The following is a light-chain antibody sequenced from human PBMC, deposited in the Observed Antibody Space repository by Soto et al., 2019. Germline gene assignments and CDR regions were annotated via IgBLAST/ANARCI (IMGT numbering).Light chain of an antibody. CDR3: HSYAGSNTYYV. CDR1: SSDIGSYNY. V-gene: IGLV2-8*01. Sequence: QSALTQPPSASGSPGQSVTISCTGTSSDIGSYNYVSWQHQHPGTAPNVMIYENSKRPSGVPVRFSVSKSGNTSSLTVSGLQAEDEADYYCHSYAGSNTYYVFGTGTKLTVL. CDR2: ENS. J-gene: IGLJ1*01.